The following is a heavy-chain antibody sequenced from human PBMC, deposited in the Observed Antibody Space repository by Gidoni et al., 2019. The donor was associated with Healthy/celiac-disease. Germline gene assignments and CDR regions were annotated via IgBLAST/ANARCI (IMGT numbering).Heavy chain of an antibody. J-gene: IGHJ4*02. D-gene: IGHD2-2*01. CDR3: AKVPKESVVPAAMGGGY. Sequence: EVQLLESGGGLVQPGGSLRLSCAASGFTFSSYAMSWVRQAPGKGLEWVSGISGSGGSTYYADSVKGRFTISRDNSKNTLYLQMNSLRAEDTAVYYCAKVPKESVVPAAMGGGYWGQGTLVTVSS. V-gene: IGHV3-23*01. CDR1: GFTFSSYA. CDR2: ISGSGGST.